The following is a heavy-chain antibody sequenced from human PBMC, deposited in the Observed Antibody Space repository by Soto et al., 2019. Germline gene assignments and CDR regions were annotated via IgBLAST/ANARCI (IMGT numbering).Heavy chain of an antibody. CDR3: AKDASPIPYMSGSLGLEV. J-gene: IGHJ6*02. Sequence: GSLRRSFAASGFTLSNYAMSWVRQAPGKVLELVSATIKSGITTYYADSVKGRFAISRENYNNTLFLQMNSLRAEDTAVYSCAKDASPIPYMSGSLGLEVWGQGTTVNVS. CDR1: GFTLSNYA. D-gene: IGHD3-10*01. V-gene: IGHV3-23*01. CDR2: TIKSGITT.